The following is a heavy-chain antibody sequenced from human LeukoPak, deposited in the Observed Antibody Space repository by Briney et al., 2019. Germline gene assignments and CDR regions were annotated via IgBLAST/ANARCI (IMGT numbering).Heavy chain of an antibody. D-gene: IGHD5-12*01. CDR2: IFYSGST. Sequence: PSETLSLTCTVSGVSISSYYWSWIRQSPGKGLEWIGYIFYSGSTNYNPSLKRRVTISVDTSKNQFSLKLTSVTAADTAVYYCARSRAYDYHFGNWGQGTLVTVSS. J-gene: IGHJ4*02. CDR1: GVSISSYY. V-gene: IGHV4-59*01. CDR3: ARSRAYDYHFGN.